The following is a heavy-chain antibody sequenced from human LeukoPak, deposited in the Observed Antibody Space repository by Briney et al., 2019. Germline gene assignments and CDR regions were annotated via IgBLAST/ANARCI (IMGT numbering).Heavy chain of an antibody. CDR3: ASNTAMALGGAFDI. CDR2: IYHSGST. V-gene: IGHV4-38-2*02. J-gene: IGHJ3*02. Sequence: SETPSLTCTVSGYSISSGYYWGWIRQPPGKGLEWIGSIYHSGSTYYNPSLKSRVTISVDTSKNQFSLKLSSVTAADTAVYYCASNTAMALGGAFDIWGQGTMVTVSS. CDR1: GYSISSGYY. D-gene: IGHD5-18*01.